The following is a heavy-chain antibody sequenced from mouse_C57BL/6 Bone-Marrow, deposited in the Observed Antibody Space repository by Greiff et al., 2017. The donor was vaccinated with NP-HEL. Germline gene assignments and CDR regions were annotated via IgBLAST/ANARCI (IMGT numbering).Heavy chain of an antibody. Sequence: QVQLQQSGPELVKPGASVKISCKASGYTFTDYYINWVKQRPGQGLEWIGWIFPGSGSTYYNEKFQGQATFSVDKSYSTAYMILRSLTSEATAVYICARKRDYYGCGYFDYWGKGTTLTVSS. CDR1: GYTFTDYY. V-gene: IGHV1-75*01. D-gene: IGHD1-1*01. J-gene: IGHJ2*01. CDR3: ARKRDYYGCGYFDY. CDR2: IFPGSGST.